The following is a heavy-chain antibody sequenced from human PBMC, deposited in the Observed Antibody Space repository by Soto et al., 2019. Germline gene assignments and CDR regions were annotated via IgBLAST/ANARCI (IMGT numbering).Heavy chain of an antibody. V-gene: IGHV3-33*01. Sequence: GGSLRLSCAASGFTFSSYGMHWVRQAPGKGLEWVAVIWYDGSNKYYADSVKGRFTISRDNSKNTLYLQMNSLRAEDTAVYYCARDGWDHYDTSVGYYYYGMDVWGQGTTVTVSS. D-gene: IGHD3-22*01. CDR3: ARDGWDHYDTSVGYYYYGMDV. J-gene: IGHJ6*02. CDR2: IWYDGSNK. CDR1: GFTFSSYG.